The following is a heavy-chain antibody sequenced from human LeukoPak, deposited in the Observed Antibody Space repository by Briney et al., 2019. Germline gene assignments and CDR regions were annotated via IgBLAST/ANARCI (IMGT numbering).Heavy chain of an antibody. CDR3: ARTTEGYCSSASCFGFSYSYYMDV. V-gene: IGHV4-59*01. J-gene: IGHJ6*03. CDR2: IYYSGST. Sequence: SETLSLTCAASGGSISSYYWSWIRQPPGKGLEWIGYIYYSGSTNYNPSLKSRVTISVDTSKNQFSLKLSSVIAADTAVYYCARTTEGYCSSASCFGFSYSYYMDVWGKGTTVTISS. CDR1: GGSISSYY. D-gene: IGHD2-2*01.